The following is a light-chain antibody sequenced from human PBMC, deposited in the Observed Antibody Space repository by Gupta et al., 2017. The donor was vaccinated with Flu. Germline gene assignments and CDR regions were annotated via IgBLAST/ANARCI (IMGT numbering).Light chain of an antibody. J-gene: IGLJ1*01. CDR1: TGTVSRAHY. CDR2: DAD. CDR3: FLSYNGVRV. V-gene: IGLV7-46*01. Sequence: GTVTLTCGSSTGTVSRAHYPYWFQQKPGQAPRALIYDADNKHSWTPARFSGSLLGGRAALTLSGAQAEDEAVYYCFLSYNGVRVFGPGTKLAVL.